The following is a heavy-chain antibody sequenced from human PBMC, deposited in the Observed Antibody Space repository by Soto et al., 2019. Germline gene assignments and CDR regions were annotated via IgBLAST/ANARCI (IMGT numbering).Heavy chain of an antibody. CDR1: GGSISSGGFY. Sequence: SETLSLTCTVSGGSISSGGFYWSWIRQHPGKGLEWIGYIYYSGSTYYNPSLKSRVTISVDTSKNQFSLKLSSVTAADTAVYYCARDRSVAAAGKGQNWFDPWGQGTLVTVSS. D-gene: IGHD6-13*01. CDR3: ARDRSVAAAGKGQNWFDP. V-gene: IGHV4-31*03. J-gene: IGHJ5*02. CDR2: IYYSGST.